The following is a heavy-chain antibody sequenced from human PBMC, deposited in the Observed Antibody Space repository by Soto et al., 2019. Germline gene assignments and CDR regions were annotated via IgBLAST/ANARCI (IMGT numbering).Heavy chain of an antibody. Sequence: GGSLRLSCAASGFTFSSYAMSWVRQAPGKGLEWVSAISGSGGSTYYADSVKGRFTISRDNSKNTLYLQMNSMRAEDTAVYFCARGSYCISGVCYINYFDYWGQGTLVTVSS. J-gene: IGHJ4*02. V-gene: IGHV3-23*01. CDR2: ISGSGGST. CDR3: ARGSYCISGVCYINYFDY. CDR1: GFTFSSYA. D-gene: IGHD2-8*01.